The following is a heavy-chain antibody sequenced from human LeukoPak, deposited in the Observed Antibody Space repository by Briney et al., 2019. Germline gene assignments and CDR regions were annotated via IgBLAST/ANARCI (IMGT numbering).Heavy chain of an antibody. D-gene: IGHD3-3*01. CDR2: ISGSGGST. Sequence: GGSLRLSCAASGFTFRTYAMSWVRQAPGKGLDWVSAISGSGGSTYYADSVKGRFTISRDNSKNTLYLQMNSLRAGDTAVYYCAKGGARHYDFWSGYPYYFDYWGQGTLVTVSS. V-gene: IGHV3-23*01. CDR1: GFTFRTYA. CDR3: AKGGARHYDFWSGYPYYFDY. J-gene: IGHJ4*02.